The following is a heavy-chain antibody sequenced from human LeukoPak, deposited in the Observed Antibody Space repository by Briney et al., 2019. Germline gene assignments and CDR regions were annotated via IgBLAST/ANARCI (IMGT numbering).Heavy chain of an antibody. D-gene: IGHD2-2*01. CDR3: ARGGTVVPAAPDAFDI. J-gene: IGHJ3*02. CDR1: GGTFSSYT. CDR2: IIPILSIA. Sequence: SVKVSCKASGGTFSSYTISWVRQAPGQGLEWMGRIIPILSIANYAQKFQGRVTITADKSTSTAYMELSSLRSEDTAVYYCARGGTVVPAAPDAFDIWGQGTMVTVSS. V-gene: IGHV1-69*02.